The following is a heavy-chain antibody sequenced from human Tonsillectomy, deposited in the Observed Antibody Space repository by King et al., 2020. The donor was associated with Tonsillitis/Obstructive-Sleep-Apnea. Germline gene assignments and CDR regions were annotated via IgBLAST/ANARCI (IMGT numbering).Heavy chain of an antibody. J-gene: IGHJ4*02. D-gene: IGHD6-13*01. CDR3: ARLRYASSQD. CDR1: GGSISSGNYY. CDR2: FYYTGGP. V-gene: IGHV4-39*01. Sequence: QLQESGPGLVKPSETLSLTCTVSGGSISSGNYYWGWIRQPPGKGLEWIGRFYYTGGPYYNPSLKSRVTISVDTSKNQFSLKLSSVTAADTAVYYCARLRYASSQDWGQGTLVTVSS.